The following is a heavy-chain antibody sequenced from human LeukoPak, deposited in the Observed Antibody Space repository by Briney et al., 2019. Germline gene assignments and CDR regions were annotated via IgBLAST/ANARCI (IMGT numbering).Heavy chain of an antibody. V-gene: IGHV1-2*02. D-gene: IGHD2-15*01. CDR1: GYTFTGYY. CDR3: AREATSVVVAADDAFDI. CDR2: INPKSGGT. Sequence: ASVTVSCKASGYTFTGYYMHWVRQAPGQGLEWMGWINPKSGGTNYAQKFQGRVTMTRDTSISTAYMELSRLRSDDTAVYYCAREATSVVVAADDAFDIWGQGTMVTVSS. J-gene: IGHJ3*02.